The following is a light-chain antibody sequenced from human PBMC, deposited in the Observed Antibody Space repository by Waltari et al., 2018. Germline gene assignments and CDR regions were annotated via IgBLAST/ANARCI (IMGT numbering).Light chain of an antibody. CDR1: QDISKN. Sequence: DIQLTQSPSSLSSSVGDRVTITCQASQDISKNLNWYQQNPGTAPQVLIHDASNLQTGVPTRFSGSGSGTEFILTISSLQPEDIATYYCQQFDNLITFGQGTRLEIK. J-gene: IGKJ5*01. CDR2: DAS. CDR3: QQFDNLIT. V-gene: IGKV1-33*01.